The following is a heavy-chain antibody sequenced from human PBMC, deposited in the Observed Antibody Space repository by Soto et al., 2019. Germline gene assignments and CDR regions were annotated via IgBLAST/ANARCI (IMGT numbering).Heavy chain of an antibody. CDR3: ARRITMVRGVSRYFDL. D-gene: IGHD3-10*01. V-gene: IGHV5-51*01. J-gene: IGHJ2*01. CDR1: GYSFTSYW. CDR2: IYPGDSDT. Sequence: PGESLKISCNGSGYSFTSYWIGWVRQMPGKGLEWMGIIYPGDSDTRYSPSFQGQVTISADKSISTAYLQWSSLKASDTAMYYCARRITMVRGVSRYFDLWGRGTLVTVSS.